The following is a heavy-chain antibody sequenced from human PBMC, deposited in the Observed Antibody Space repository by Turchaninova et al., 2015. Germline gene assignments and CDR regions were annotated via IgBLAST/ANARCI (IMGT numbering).Heavy chain of an antibody. CDR3: ATLYRAADY. V-gene: IGHV3-30*02. D-gene: IGHD6-13*01. CDR1: GFTFSSYG. CDR2: IRNDVRKE. J-gene: IGHJ4*02. Sequence: QVQLVESGGGVVQPGGSLRLSCAASGFTFSSYGMHWVRQAPGKGLEWVAFIRNDVRKECYADSVKGRFTISRDNSMNTLYLQMNSLRVEDTAVYYCATLYRAADYWGQGTLVTVSS.